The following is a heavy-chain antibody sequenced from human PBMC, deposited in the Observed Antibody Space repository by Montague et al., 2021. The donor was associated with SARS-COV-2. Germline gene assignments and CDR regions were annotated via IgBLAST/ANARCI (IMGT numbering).Heavy chain of an antibody. CDR2: IYASGST. D-gene: IGHD2-8*01. V-gene: IGHV4-4*07. CDR1: GVSITSYY. CDR3: ARDGGEWYYFDD. Sequence: SETLSLTCSISGVSITSYYWSWVRQPAGKGLEWIGRIYASGSTNYNPSLKTRVTLSVDTPKNQFSLKLDSVTAADTAVYYCARDGGEWYYFDDWGQGTLVTVSS. J-gene: IGHJ4*02.